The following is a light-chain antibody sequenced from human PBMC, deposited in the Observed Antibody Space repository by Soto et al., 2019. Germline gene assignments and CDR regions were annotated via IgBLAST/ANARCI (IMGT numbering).Light chain of an antibody. CDR2: GAS. CDR1: QSVSSD. J-gene: IGKJ1*01. Sequence: ETMMTQSPATLSVSPGERATLSCRASQSVSSDLAWYHQKPGQAPRLLIYGASSRATGIPGRFSGSGSGTDFTLTISRLEPEDFAVYYCQQYGGSSWTFGQGTKVDIK. CDR3: QQYGGSSWT. V-gene: IGKV3-20*01.